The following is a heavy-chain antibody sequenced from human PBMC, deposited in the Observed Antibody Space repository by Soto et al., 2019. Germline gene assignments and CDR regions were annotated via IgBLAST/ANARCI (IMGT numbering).Heavy chain of an antibody. CDR1: GGTFSSYT. V-gene: IGHV1-69*02. CDR3: ARSIAAAGIDHGMGV. D-gene: IGHD6-13*01. CDR2: IIPILGIA. J-gene: IGHJ6*02. Sequence: SVKVSCKASGGTFSSYTISWVRQAPGQGLEWMGRIIPILGIANYAQKFQGRVTITADKSTSTAYMELSSLRSEDTAVYYCARSIAAAGIDHGMGVWGQGTTVTVSS.